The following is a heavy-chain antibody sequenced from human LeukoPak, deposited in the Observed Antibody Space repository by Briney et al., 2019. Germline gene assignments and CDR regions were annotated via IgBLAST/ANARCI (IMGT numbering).Heavy chain of an antibody. Sequence: GGSLRLSCAASGFTFSSYAMSWVRQAPGKGLEWVSSISASGGTTYYADSVKGRFTISRDNSKNTLYLQMNGLRAEDTAVYYCAREIPQQLVAMDVWGQGTTVTVSS. V-gene: IGHV3-23*01. CDR3: AREIPQQLVAMDV. J-gene: IGHJ6*02. CDR2: ISASGGTT. CDR1: GFTFSSYA. D-gene: IGHD6-13*01.